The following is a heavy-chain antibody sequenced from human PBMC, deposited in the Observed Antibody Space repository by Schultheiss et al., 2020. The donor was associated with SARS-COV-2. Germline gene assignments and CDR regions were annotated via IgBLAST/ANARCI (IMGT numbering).Heavy chain of an antibody. CDR2: INHSGST. J-gene: IGHJ6*02. CDR3: ASSQDVHGDYVPMDV. V-gene: IGHV4-34*01. CDR1: GGSFSGHY. D-gene: IGHD4-17*01. Sequence: SETLSLTCAVYGGSFSGHYWSWIRQPPGKGLEWIGEINHSGSTNYNPSLKSRVTISVDTSKNQFSLKLSSVTAADTAVYYCASSQDVHGDYVPMDVWGQGTTVTVSS.